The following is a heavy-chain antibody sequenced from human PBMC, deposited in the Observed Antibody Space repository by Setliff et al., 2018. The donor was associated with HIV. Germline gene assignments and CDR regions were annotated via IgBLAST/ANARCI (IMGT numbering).Heavy chain of an antibody. CDR1: GYSFSDNW. D-gene: IGHD3-16*01. J-gene: IGHJ5*01. CDR2: IYPDDSAT. Sequence: GESLKLSCKGFGYSFSDNWIGWVRQMPGKGLEWMGIIYPDDSATRYSPSFQGQVTISADKSINTAYMRWRSLRASDTAMYFCAKHGFERKSPYNWFDSWGQGTLVTVSS. V-gene: IGHV5-51*01. CDR3: AKHGFERKSPYNWFDS.